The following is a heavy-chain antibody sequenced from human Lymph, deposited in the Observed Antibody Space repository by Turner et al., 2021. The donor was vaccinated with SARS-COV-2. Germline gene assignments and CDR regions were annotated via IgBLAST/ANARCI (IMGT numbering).Heavy chain of an antibody. D-gene: IGHD2-21*02. Sequence: EVLLVEFGGGLVKPGRSLRLSCAASGFTFSSYSMNWVRQAPGMGLEGVSSITFTSSYIYYADSVKGRFTISRDNAKNSLHLQMNSLRAEDTAGYYCARGPPDFPYYFDYWGQGTLVTVSS. J-gene: IGHJ4*02. CDR1: GFTFSSYS. CDR3: ARGPPDFPYYFDY. CDR2: ITFTSSYI. V-gene: IGHV3-21*01.